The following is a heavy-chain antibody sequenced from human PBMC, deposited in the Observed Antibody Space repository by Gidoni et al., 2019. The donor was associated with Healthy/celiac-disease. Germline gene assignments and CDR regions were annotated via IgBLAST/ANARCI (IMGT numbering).Heavy chain of an antibody. V-gene: IGHV3-21*01. CDR2: IISSSSYI. D-gene: IGHD6-19*01. J-gene: IGHJ5*02. CDR3: AGGGIAVADWFDP. Sequence: EVQLVESGGGLVKPGGSLRLSCAASGFTFSSFSMNWVRQAPGKGLGWVSSIISSSSYIYYADSVKGRFTISRDNAKNSLYLQMNSLRAEDTAVYYCAGGGIAVADWFDPWGQGTLVTVSS. CDR1: GFTFSSFS.